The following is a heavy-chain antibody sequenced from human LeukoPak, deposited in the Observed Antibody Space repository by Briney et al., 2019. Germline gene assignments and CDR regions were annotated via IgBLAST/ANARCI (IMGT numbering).Heavy chain of an antibody. Sequence: GGSLRLSCAASGFTFSSYAMHWVRQDPGKGLEWVAVISYDGSNKYYADSVKGRFTISRDNSKNTLYLQMNSLRAEDTAVYYCAREYCSSTSCPIFDYWGQGTLVTVSS. CDR2: ISYDGSNK. V-gene: IGHV3-30*04. D-gene: IGHD2-2*01. J-gene: IGHJ4*02. CDR3: AREYCSSTSCPIFDY. CDR1: GFTFSSYA.